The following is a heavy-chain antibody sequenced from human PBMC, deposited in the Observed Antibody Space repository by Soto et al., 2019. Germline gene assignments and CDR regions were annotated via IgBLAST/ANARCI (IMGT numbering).Heavy chain of an antibody. CDR2: TNEDGSTI. D-gene: IGHD3-16*01. V-gene: IGHV3-74*01. Sequence: EVQLVESGGGLVQPGGSLRLSCAASGFTFSSYWMHWVRQAPGKGLVWVSRTNEDGSTINYADSVKGRFTISRDNAKNTLYLEMNSRRAEDRVVYYCTRDRGGRGGYWGQGTLVTVSS. CDR3: TRDRGGRGGY. CDR1: GFTFSSYW. J-gene: IGHJ4*02.